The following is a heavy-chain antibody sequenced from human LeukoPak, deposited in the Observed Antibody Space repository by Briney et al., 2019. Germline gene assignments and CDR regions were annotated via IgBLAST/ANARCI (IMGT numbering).Heavy chain of an antibody. Sequence: GASVKVSCTASGGTFSSYAISWVRQAPGQGLEWMGWINPNSGGTNYAQKFQGRVTMTRDTSISTAYMELSRLRSDDTAVYYCARWGDGYNNGIDYWGQGTLVTVSS. D-gene: IGHD5-24*01. J-gene: IGHJ4*02. CDR2: INPNSGGT. V-gene: IGHV1-2*02. CDR3: ARWGDGYNNGIDY. CDR1: GGTFSSYA.